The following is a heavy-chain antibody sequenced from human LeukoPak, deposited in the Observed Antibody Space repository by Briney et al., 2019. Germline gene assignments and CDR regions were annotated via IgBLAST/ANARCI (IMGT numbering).Heavy chain of an antibody. J-gene: IGHJ4*02. Sequence: GGSLRLSCAASGFXFSNHWIHWVRQAPGKGLVWVSRINSDGSGTSYADSVKGRFTISRDNAKNALYLQMNSLRAEDTALYYCARDSIPVSVYFDHWGQGTLVTVSS. CDR2: INSDGSGT. CDR1: GFXFSNHW. D-gene: IGHD6-19*01. CDR3: ARDSIPVSVYFDH. V-gene: IGHV3-74*01.